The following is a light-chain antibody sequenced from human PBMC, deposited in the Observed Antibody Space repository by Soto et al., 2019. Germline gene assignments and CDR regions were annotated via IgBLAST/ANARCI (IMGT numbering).Light chain of an antibody. CDR1: QSVYRDY. CDR3: HQYGSSPYT. Sequence: EIGLTQSLGTLPLSPGERATRACRASQSVYRDYLAWYQQRPGLAPRLLIYSASSRAIGIPAKFSGSGSGTDFTLTIRRLEPDDFAVYYCHQYGSSPYTFGQGTRLEIK. CDR2: SAS. J-gene: IGKJ2*01. V-gene: IGKV3-20*01.